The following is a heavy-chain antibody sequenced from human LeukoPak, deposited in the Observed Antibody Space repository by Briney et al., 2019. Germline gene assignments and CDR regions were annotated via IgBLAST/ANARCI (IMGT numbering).Heavy chain of an antibody. J-gene: IGHJ5*02. D-gene: IGHD3-3*01. Sequence: GGSLRLSCAASGFTVSSNYMSWVRQAPGKGLEWVSVIYSGGSKYYAVPVKGGFTISRDNSKNTLYFKMNSVRGEDRAVFYCGRDRIKIFGGGEGFDPWGQGTLVTVSS. CDR2: IYSGGSK. V-gene: IGHV3-66*01. CDR1: GFTVSSNY. CDR3: GRDRIKIFGGGEGFDP.